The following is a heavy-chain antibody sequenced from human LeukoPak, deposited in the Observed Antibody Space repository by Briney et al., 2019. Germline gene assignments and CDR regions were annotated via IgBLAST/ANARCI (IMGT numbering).Heavy chain of an antibody. CDR3: ARFIAAAGRDYFDY. D-gene: IGHD6-13*01. CDR2: ISSSSSYT. CDR1: GFTFSDYY. J-gene: IGHJ4*02. Sequence: GGSLRLSCAASGFTFSDYYMSWIRQAPGKGLEWVSYISSSSSYTNYADSVKGRFTISRDNAKSSLYLQMNSLRAEDTAVYYCARFIAAAGRDYFDYWGQGTLVTVSS. V-gene: IGHV3-11*06.